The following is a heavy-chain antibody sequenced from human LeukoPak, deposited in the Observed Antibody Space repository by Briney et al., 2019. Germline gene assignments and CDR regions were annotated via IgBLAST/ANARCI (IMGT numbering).Heavy chain of an antibody. J-gene: IGHJ4*02. CDR3: ARGRGIAARPFDY. CDR1: GYTFSDYA. D-gene: IGHD6-6*01. CDR2: VNPNTGGT. V-gene: IGHV1-2*02. Sequence: GASVKVSCKASGYTFSDYAIHWVRQAPGQGLEWMGWVNPNTGGTSYAQKFQGRVTMTRDTSISTAYMELSRLRSDDTAVYYCARGRGIAARPFDYWGQGTLVTVSS.